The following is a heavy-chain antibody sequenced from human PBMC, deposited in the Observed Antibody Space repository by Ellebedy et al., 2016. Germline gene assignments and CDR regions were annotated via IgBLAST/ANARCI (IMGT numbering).Heavy chain of an antibody. CDR3: TRSVRASGWADP. D-gene: IGHD6-19*01. J-gene: IGHJ5*02. V-gene: IGHV4-59*01. CDR1: HDNIKTFS. CDR2: IFYYGTT. Sequence: SETLSLTCTVSHDNIKTFSWSWIRQPPGKPLEWIGDIFYYGTTIYHPSLKTRLTMSRDMSKKEFSVKMTSVTAADTAFYYCTRSVRASGWADPWGQGILVIVS.